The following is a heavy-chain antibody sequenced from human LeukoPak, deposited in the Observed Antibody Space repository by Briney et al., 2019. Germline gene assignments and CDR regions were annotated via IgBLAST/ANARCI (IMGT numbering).Heavy chain of an antibody. CDR2: VSSSGATI. J-gene: IGHJ4*02. Sequence: QPGGSLRLSCAASGFTFDDYAMHWVRQAPGKGLEWVSCVSSSGATIYYADSVKGRFTISRDNAKNSLYLQMNSLRDEDTAVYYCARAFPYFDYWGQGTLVTVSS. V-gene: IGHV3-48*02. CDR1: GFTFDDYA. CDR3: ARAFPYFDY.